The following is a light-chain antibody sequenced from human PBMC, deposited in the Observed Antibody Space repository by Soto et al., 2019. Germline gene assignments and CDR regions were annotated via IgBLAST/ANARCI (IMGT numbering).Light chain of an antibody. V-gene: IGKV1-5*03. CDR3: QQYNVYPWT. J-gene: IGKJ1*01. CDR1: QSIGSW. CDR2: RAS. Sequence: DIQMTQSPSTLSASVGDRVTITCRASQSIGSWLAWYQQKPGKAPKLLIYRASSLESEVPSRFSGSESGTEFTLIINSLQPDDFATYYCQQYNVYPWTFGQVTKVEIK.